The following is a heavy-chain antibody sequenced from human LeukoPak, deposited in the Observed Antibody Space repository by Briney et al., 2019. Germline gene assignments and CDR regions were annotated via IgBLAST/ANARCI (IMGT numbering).Heavy chain of an antibody. CDR1: GFTVDSNY. Sequence: GGSLRLSCAASGFTVDSNYMSWVRQAPGKGLEWVSVIYSGDRTDYAGSVKGRFTISRDNAKNSLYLQMNSLRAEDTAMYYCARGRYSGTTYYFDYWGQGTLVTVSS. V-gene: IGHV3-53*01. CDR3: ARGRYSGTTYYFDY. D-gene: IGHD5-12*01. J-gene: IGHJ4*02. CDR2: IYSGDRT.